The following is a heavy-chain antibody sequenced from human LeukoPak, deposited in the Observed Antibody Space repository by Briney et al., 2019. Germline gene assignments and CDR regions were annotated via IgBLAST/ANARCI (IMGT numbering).Heavy chain of an antibody. V-gene: IGHV3-48*03. Sequence: PGGSLRLSFAAPGFTFTSYETTWVRQAPGKGLEWVSYISSSGSTIYYAASVKGRFTISRDNAKKSLYLQMNSLRGEDTGVYYCARDGKVRNRIGYFFDYCGQGTLVTVSS. D-gene: IGHD3-10*01. CDR1: GFTFTSYE. J-gene: IGHJ4*02. CDR3: ARDGKVRNRIGYFFDY. CDR2: ISSSGSTI.